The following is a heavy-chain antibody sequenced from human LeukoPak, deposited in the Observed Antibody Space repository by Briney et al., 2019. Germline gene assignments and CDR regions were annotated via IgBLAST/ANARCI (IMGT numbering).Heavy chain of an antibody. D-gene: IGHD1-26*01. CDR2: IIPILGIA. Sequence: SVKVSCKASGGTFSSYAISWVRQAPGQGLEWMGRIIPILGIANYAQKFQGRVTITADKSTSTAYMELSSLRSEDTAVYYCARERNLGSYYEAQRTFDYWGQGTLVTVSS. CDR1: GGTFSSYA. V-gene: IGHV1-69*04. CDR3: ARERNLGSYYEAQRTFDY. J-gene: IGHJ4*02.